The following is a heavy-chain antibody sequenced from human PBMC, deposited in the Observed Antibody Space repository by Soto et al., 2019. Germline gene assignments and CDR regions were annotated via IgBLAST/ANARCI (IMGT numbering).Heavy chain of an antibody. J-gene: IGHJ4*02. CDR1: GLSVSSNY. CDR3: AGGQVRAFFDY. CDR2: LYSGGYT. V-gene: IGHV3-66*01. D-gene: IGHD3-10*01. Sequence: GGSLRLSCVASGLSVSSNYMSWVRQAPGKGLEWVSILYSGGYTYYADAVKGRFSISRDTSKNILYLQMNNMTVEDTAVYYCAGGQVRAFFDYWGQGTLVTVSS.